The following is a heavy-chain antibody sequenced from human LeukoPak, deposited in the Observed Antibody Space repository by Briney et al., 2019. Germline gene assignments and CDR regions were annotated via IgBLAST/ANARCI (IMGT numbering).Heavy chain of an antibody. CDR2: IDPSSGVT. V-gene: IGHV1-2*02. D-gene: IGHD7-27*01. CDR1: GYTLTDNH. CDR3: ARELGINAFDV. Sequence: GASVKVSCKASGYTLTDNHLYRVRQAPGQGLEWMGWIDPSSGVTNFAQNFQGRLTMTTDTSISTAYMELSRLTSDDTTVYYCARELGINAFDVWGQGTLVTVFS. J-gene: IGHJ3*01.